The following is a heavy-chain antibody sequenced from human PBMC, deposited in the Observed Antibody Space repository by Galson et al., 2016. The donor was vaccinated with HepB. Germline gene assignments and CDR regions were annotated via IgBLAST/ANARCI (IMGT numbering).Heavy chain of an antibody. Sequence: SLRLSCAASGFIFSSYGIHWVRQAPGKGLEWVSSISSSSSYIYYADSVKGRFTISRDNAKNSLYLQMNSLRVEDTAIYYCARGLYAAILDVWGQGTTVTVSS. CDR1: GFIFSSYG. V-gene: IGHV3-21*01. CDR2: ISSSSSYI. D-gene: IGHD2-2*01. J-gene: IGHJ6*02. CDR3: ARGLYAAILDV.